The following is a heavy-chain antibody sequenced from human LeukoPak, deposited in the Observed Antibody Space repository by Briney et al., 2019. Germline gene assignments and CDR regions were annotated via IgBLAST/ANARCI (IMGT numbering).Heavy chain of an antibody. CDR3: ASSTSLDYYYYVDV. D-gene: IGHD6-13*01. J-gene: IGHJ6*03. V-gene: IGHV4-34*01. CDR1: GGSFSGYY. CDR2: INHSGST. Sequence: PSETLSLTCAVYGGSFSGYYWSWIRQPPGKGLEWLGEINHSGSTNYNPSLKSRVTISVDTSKNQFSLKLSSVTAADTAVYYCASSTSLDYYYYVDVWGKGTTVTVSS.